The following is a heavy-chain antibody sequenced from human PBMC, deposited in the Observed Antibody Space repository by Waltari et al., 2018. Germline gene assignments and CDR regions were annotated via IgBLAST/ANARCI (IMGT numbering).Heavy chain of an antibody. Sequence: QVQLQESGPGLVKPSETLSLTCAVSGDSINHYYWNWIRQPLGKELEWIGYIAYNGRTNYNPSLKSRVTISVDTSKTQFSRKLTSVTAADTAVYYCGRSYDFWSGYPLDYWGPGSLVTVSS. CDR2: IAYNGRT. V-gene: IGHV4-59*01. D-gene: IGHD3-3*01. CDR3: GRSYDFWSGYPLDY. J-gene: IGHJ4*02. CDR1: GDSINHYY.